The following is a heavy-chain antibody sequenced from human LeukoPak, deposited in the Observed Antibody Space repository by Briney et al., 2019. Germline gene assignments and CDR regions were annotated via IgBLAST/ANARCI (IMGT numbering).Heavy chain of an antibody. D-gene: IGHD2-2*01. CDR3: ARGARYCSSTSCLFDY. J-gene: IGHJ4*02. V-gene: IGHV3-23*01. Sequence: GGSLRLSCAASGFTFSNNAMSWVRQAPGKGLEWVSTLSGGGGSTYCADSVKGRFTISRDNAKNSLYLQMNSLRDEDTAVYYCARGARYCSSTSCLFDYWGQGTLVTVSS. CDR2: LSGGGGST. CDR1: GFTFSNNA.